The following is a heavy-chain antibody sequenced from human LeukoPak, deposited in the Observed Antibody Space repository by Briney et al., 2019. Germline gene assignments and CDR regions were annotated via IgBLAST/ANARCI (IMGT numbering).Heavy chain of an antibody. CDR1: GYTLTSLA. V-gene: IGHV1-24*01. CDR3: ATLEPEPGDFGGLAY. J-gene: IGHJ4*02. D-gene: IGHD4-17*01. Sequence: ASVKVSCKVSGYTLTSLALHWVRQAPGKGLEWTGAFDSEEYDTIYAQKFQGRVTMTEDTSTDTAYMELSSLSFEDTAVYYCATLEPEPGDFGGLAYWGQGTLVTVSS. CDR2: FDSEEYDT.